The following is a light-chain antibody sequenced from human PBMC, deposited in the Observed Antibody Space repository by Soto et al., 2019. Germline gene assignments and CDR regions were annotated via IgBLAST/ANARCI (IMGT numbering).Light chain of an antibody. CDR1: SSNIGAGYD. Sequence: QAVVTQPPSVSGAPGQRVTISCTGSSSNIGAGYDVHWYQQLPGTAPKLLIYGNSNRPSGVPDGFSGSKSGTSASLAITGLQAEDEADYYCQSDDSSLSGYVFGTGTKLTVL. V-gene: IGLV1-40*01. CDR3: QSDDSSLSGYV. CDR2: GNS. J-gene: IGLJ1*01.